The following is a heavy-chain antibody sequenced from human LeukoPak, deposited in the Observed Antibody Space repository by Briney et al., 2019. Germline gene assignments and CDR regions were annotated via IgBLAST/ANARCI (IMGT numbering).Heavy chain of an antibody. CDR3: GGLQVAAGTIDC. CDR2: IYYSGST. V-gene: IGHV4-59*01. Sequence: PSETLSLTCAVYGGSFSGYYWSWIRQPPGKGLEWIGYIYYSGSTNYKPSLKSRVTISVDTSKNQFSLKLSSVTAADTAVYYCGGLQVAAGTIDCWGQGTLVTVSS. J-gene: IGHJ4*02. D-gene: IGHD6-13*01. CDR1: GGSFSGYY.